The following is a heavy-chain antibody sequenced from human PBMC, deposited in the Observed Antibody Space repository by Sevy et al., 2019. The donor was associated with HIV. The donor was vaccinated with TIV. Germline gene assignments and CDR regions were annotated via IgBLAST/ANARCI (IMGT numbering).Heavy chain of an antibody. CDR2: IYPDDSDT. CDR1: GYSFTSHW. D-gene: IGHD3-22*01. V-gene: IGHV5-51*01. J-gene: IGHJ4*01. Sequence: GESLKISCQGSGYSFTSHWIAWVRQMPGKGLEWMGIIYPDDSDTRYSLSFQGQVTFSADKSIFTAYLQWSSLKASDTAIYYCATSRSGYFDASGYYIYWGQGTQVTVSS. CDR3: ATSRSGYFDASGYYIY.